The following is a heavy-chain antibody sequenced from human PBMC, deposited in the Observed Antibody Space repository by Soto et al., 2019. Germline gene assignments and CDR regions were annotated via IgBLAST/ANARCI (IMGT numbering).Heavy chain of an antibody. V-gene: IGHV2-70*01. CDR1: GFSLSSNGVG. CDR2: IDWDDDK. D-gene: IGHD2-2*01. J-gene: IGHJ6*02. Sequence: SGPTLVNPTQALTLTCTFSGFSLSSNGVGVGWIRQPPGKTLEWLAFIDWDDDKYYSTSLKTRLTISKDTSKNQVVLTMTNMDPVDTATYYCARGKGVVVPAEKLYYYYGMDVWGQGTTVTVSS. CDR3: ARGKGVVVPAEKLYYYYGMDV.